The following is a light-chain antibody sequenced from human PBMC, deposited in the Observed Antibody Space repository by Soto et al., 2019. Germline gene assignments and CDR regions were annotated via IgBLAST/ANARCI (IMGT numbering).Light chain of an antibody. Sequence: EIVLTQSPATLSLSPVEIATLSFRASQSVSRYLAWYQQKPGQAPRLLIYDTSYRAAGIPARFRGSGSATDFTLTISSLETEDFAVYYCQQSSNWITFGQGTRLEIK. CDR2: DTS. V-gene: IGKV3-11*01. J-gene: IGKJ5*01. CDR3: QQSSNWIT. CDR1: QSVSRY.